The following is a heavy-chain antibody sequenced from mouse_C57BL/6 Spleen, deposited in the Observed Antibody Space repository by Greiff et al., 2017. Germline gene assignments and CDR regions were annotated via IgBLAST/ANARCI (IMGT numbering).Heavy chain of an antibody. J-gene: IGHJ4*01. V-gene: IGHV2-6-1*01. Sequence: VQLQESGPGLVAPSQSLSITCTVSGFSLTSYGVHWVRQPPGKGLEWLVVIWSDGSTTYNSALKSRLSISKDNSKSQVFLKMNSLQTDDTARYYCTRQRDGIYAMDYWGQGTSVTVSS. CDR3: TRQRDGIYAMDY. CDR2: IWSDGST. D-gene: IGHD1-1*01. CDR1: GFSLTSYG.